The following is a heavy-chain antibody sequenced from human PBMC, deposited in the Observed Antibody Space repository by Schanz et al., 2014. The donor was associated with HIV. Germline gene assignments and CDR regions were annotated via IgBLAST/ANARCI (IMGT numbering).Heavy chain of an antibody. CDR3: ADGLIRYFLDY. D-gene: IGHD1-26*01. CDR2: VYIGDRT. V-gene: IGHV3-53*02. CDR1: GFTISSNY. J-gene: IGHJ4*02. Sequence: EVQLVETGGGLIQPGGSLRLSCAVSGFTISSNYMSWVRQAPGKGLEWVSVVYIGDRTFYANSVKGRFTISRDDSKNTLYHQTNRRRAEATAMYYGADGLIRYFLDYGGQGTVDTVSS.